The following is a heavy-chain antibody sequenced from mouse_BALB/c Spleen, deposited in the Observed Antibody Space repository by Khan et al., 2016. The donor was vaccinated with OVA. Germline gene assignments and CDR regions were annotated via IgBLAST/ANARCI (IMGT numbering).Heavy chain of an antibody. V-gene: IGHV1-20*01. CDR3: ARTYGSDFDN. Sequence: IQLVQSGPELVKPGASVKISCKASGYSFTGYFMNWVMQSHGKSLEWIGRINPHIGETFYNQKFKGKATLTVDESSSTAHMELRSLTSEDAAVYYCARTYGSDFDNWGQGTTRTVSS. CDR1: GYSFTGYF. D-gene: IGHD1-1*01. CDR2: INPHIGET. J-gene: IGHJ2*01.